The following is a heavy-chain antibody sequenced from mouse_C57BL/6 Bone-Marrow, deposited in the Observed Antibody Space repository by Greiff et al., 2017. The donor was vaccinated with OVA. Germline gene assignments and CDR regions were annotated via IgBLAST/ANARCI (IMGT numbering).Heavy chain of an antibody. Sequence: VQLQQSGAELVRPGASVTLSCKASGYTFTDYEMHWVKQTPVHGLEWIGAIDPETGGTAYNQKFKGKAILTADKSSSAASMELRSLTSEDSAVYYCIRDPYYSTFFDYWGQGTTLTVSS. D-gene: IGHD2-5*01. CDR2: IDPETGGT. CDR3: IRDPYYSTFFDY. J-gene: IGHJ2*01. V-gene: IGHV1-15*01. CDR1: GYTFTDYE.